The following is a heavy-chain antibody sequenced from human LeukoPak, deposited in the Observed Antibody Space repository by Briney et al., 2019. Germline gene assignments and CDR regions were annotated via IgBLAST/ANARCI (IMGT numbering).Heavy chain of an antibody. J-gene: IGHJ1*01. CDR3: ARAPSEIGGYYPEYFRH. V-gene: IGHV3-74*01. CDR2: IKSDGST. D-gene: IGHD3-3*01. CDR1: GFTFSTYW. Sequence: PGGSLRLSCAASGFTFSTYWTHWVRQAPGKGPVWVSRIKSDGSTNYADSVKGRFTISRDNAKNTLSLQMNSLRPEDPGVYYCARAPSEIGGYYPEYFRHWGQGTLVTVSS.